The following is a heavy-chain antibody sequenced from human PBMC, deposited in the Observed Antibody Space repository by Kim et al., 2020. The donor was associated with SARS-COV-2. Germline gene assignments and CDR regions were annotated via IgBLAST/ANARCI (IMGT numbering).Heavy chain of an antibody. Sequence: GGSLRLSCAAFEFTFNDYAMHWLRQAPGSGLEWVSSISGSGDSIYYSESVKGRFTISRGNSKNTLYLQMNSLRAEDTAIYFCAKGRWGSSWKNWFDSWGQGTLVTVTS. CDR1: EFTFNDYA. CDR2: ISGSGDSI. CDR3: AKGRWGSSWKNWFDS. V-gene: IGHV3-23*01. D-gene: IGHD6-13*01. J-gene: IGHJ5*01.